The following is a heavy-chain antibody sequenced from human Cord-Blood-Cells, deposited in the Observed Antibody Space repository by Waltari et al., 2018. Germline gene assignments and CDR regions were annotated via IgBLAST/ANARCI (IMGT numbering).Heavy chain of an antibody. D-gene: IGHD3-16*01. V-gene: IGHV4-39*01. J-gene: IGHJ2*01. Sequence: QLQLQESGPGLVKPSETLSLTCTVSGGSISSSSYYWGWIRQPPGKGLEWIGSIYYSGSTYYNPSLKSRVTISVDTSKNQFSLKLSSVTAADTAVYYCARHAPTRNWGSYWYFDLWGRGTLVTVSS. CDR3: ARHAPTRNWGSYWYFDL. CDR2: IYYSGST. CDR1: GGSISSSSYY.